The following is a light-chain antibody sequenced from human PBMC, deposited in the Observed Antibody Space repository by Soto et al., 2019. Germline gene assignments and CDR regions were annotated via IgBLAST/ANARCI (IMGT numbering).Light chain of an antibody. CDR1: QSVTSYY. CDR3: QLYGSSSYT. Sequence: EIVLTQSPGTLSLSPGERATLSCRASQSVTSYYLAWYQQKPGQAPRLLIYGASRRATDIPDRFSGSGSGTDFTLNISRLEPEDVAVYYCQLYGSSSYTFGQGTKLEFK. V-gene: IGKV3-20*01. CDR2: GAS. J-gene: IGKJ2*01.